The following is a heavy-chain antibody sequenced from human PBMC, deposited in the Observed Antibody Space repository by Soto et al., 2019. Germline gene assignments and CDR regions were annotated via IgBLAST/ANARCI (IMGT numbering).Heavy chain of an antibody. V-gene: IGHV4-39*01. Sequence: QLQLQESGPGLVKPSETLSLTCTVSGGSISSSSYYWGWIRQPPGKGLEWIGSIYYSGSTYYNPSLKSRLTISVDTSKNQFSLKLSSVTAADTAVYYCATHSSSWYYFDYWGQGTLVTVSS. CDR1: GGSISSSSYY. D-gene: IGHD6-13*01. J-gene: IGHJ4*02. CDR2: IYYSGST. CDR3: ATHSSSWYYFDY.